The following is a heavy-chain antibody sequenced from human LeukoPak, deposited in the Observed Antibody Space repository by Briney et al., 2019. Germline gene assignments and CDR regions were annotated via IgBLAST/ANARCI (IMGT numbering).Heavy chain of an antibody. CDR2: ISGSGGNT. Sequence: GGSLRLSCAASGFTVSSSYMSWVRQAPGRGLEWVSAISGSGGNTYYADSVKGRFTISRDNSKNTLYLQMNSLRAEDTAVYYCAKDKGWGYSTYDFYGMDVWGQGTTVTVSS. D-gene: IGHD1-26*01. V-gene: IGHV3-23*01. CDR3: AKDKGWGYSTYDFYGMDV. J-gene: IGHJ6*02. CDR1: GFTVSSSY.